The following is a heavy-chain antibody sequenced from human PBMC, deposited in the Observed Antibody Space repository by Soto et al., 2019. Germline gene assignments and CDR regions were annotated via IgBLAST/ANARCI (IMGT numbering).Heavy chain of an antibody. J-gene: IGHJ5*02. V-gene: IGHV4-59*01. CDR3: ARAPHSWFDP. Sequence: QVQLQESGPGLVKPSETLSLTCTVSGGSISSYYWSWIRQPPGKGLEWIGYIYYSGSTNYNPSLKSRVTISVDTSKNQFSLKLSSVTAADTAVYYCARAPHSWFDPWGQGTLVTVSS. CDR1: GGSISSYY. CDR2: IYYSGST.